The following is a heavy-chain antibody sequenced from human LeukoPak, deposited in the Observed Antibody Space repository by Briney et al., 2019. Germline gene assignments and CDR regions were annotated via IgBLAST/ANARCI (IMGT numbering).Heavy chain of an antibody. J-gene: IGHJ4*02. Sequence: PSETLSLTCTVSGGSISSYYWSWIRQPPGKGLEWIGYIYYGGSTNYNPSLKSRVSMSVDTSKNQFSLNLSSVTAADTAVYHCARLLAGCPGGRCRAHFDYWGQGTLVTVSS. V-gene: IGHV4-59*01. D-gene: IGHD2-15*01. CDR3: ARLLAGCPGGRCRAHFDY. CDR1: GGSISSYY. CDR2: IYYGGST.